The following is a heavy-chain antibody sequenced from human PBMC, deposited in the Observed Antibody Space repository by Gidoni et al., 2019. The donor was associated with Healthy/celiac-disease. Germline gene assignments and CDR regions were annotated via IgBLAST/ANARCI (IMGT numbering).Heavy chain of an antibody. D-gene: IGHD6-6*01. CDR1: GFTFSSYG. Sequence: QVQLVESGGGVVPPGRSLRLSCAASGFTFSSYGMHWVRQAPGKGLEWVAVIWDDGSNKYYADAVKGRFTISRDNSKNTLYLQMNSLRAEDTAVYYCARERYSSSGFDYWGQGTLVTVSS. J-gene: IGHJ4*02. CDR2: IWDDGSNK. CDR3: ARERYSSSGFDY. V-gene: IGHV3-33*01.